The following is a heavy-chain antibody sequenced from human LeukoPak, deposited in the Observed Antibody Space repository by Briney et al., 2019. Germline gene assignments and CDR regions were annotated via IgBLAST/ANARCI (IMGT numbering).Heavy chain of an antibody. J-gene: IGHJ3*02. CDR1: GGTFSSYA. CDR2: IIPIFGTA. CDR3: ASITDPEKYSGSYRSAFDI. Sequence: SVKVSCKASGGTFSSYAISWVRQAPGQGLEWMGGIIPIFGTANYAQKFQGRVTITADESTSTAYMELSSLRSEDTAVYYCASITDPEKYSGSYRSAFDIWGQGTMVTVSS. V-gene: IGHV1-69*13. D-gene: IGHD1-26*01.